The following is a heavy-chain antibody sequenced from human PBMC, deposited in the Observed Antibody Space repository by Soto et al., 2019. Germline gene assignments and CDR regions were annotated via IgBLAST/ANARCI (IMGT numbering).Heavy chain of an antibody. Sequence: QVQLQESGPGLVKPSQTLSLTCTVSGGSISSGDYYWTWIRQPPGKGLEWIGYIFYSGSTYYNPSRKSRVIISLDTSKNQFSLKLSSVTAADTAVYYCASAPYDFWSGHHFDYWGQGTLVTVSS. CDR3: ASAPYDFWSGHHFDY. D-gene: IGHD3-3*01. V-gene: IGHV4-30-4*01. J-gene: IGHJ4*02. CDR1: GGSISSGDYY. CDR2: IFYSGST.